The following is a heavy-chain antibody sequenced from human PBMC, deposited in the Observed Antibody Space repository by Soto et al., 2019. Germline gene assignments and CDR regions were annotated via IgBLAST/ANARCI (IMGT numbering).Heavy chain of an antibody. CDR1: GYSFTNYW. D-gene: IGHD1-26*01. CDR3: ARDLSGSYNFD. J-gene: IGHJ4*01. CDR2: IYPADSDT. V-gene: IGHV5-51*01. Sequence: GESLKISCKCSGYSFTNYWIAWLRQKPGKGLEYMGIIYPADSDTRYSPSFQGQVTISADKSINTAYLHWNTLKASDTAMFYCARDLSGSYNFD.